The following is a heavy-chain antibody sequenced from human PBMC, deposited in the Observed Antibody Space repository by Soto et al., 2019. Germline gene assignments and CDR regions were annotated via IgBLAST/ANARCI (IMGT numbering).Heavy chain of an antibody. V-gene: IGHV5-10-1*01. D-gene: IGHD2-8*02. J-gene: IGHJ3*02. CDR2: IDPSDSYT. CDR1: GYSFTSYW. Sequence: GESLKISCKGSGYSFTSYWISWVRQMPGKGLEWMGRIDPSDSYTNYSPSFQGHVTISADKSISTAYLQWSSLKASDTAMYYCATSAMATTPGGAFDIWGQGTMVTVSS. CDR3: ATSAMATTPGGAFDI.